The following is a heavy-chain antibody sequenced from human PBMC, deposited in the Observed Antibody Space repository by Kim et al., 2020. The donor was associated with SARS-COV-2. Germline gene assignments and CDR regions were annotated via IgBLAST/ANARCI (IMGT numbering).Heavy chain of an antibody. V-gene: IGHV3-9*01. CDR3: ASTLQRECGFDY. D-gene: IGHD3-10*01. CDR1: GFTFGNYA. Sequence: GGSLRLSCAASGFTFGNYAMYWVRQGPGKGLEWVSGISRNSDSIVYVDSVKGRFTISRDNAKNSVSLEMNSLTTEDTALYYCASTLQRECGFDYWGQGIMVTVSS. J-gene: IGHJ4*02. CDR2: ISRNSDSI.